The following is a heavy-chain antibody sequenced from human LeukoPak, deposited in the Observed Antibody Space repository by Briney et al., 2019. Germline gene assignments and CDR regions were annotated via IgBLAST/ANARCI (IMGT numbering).Heavy chain of an antibody. CDR1: GFTVSDNY. Sequence: SGGSLRLSCAASGFTVSDNYMSWVRQAPGKGLEWVSVTYSRGDTYYADSVKGRFTFSRDISKNTLYLQMNGLRTEDTAMYYCARDAPQVPAAGVLASWGQGTLVTVSS. J-gene: IGHJ5*02. V-gene: IGHV3-53*01. CDR2: TYSRGDT. CDR3: ARDAPQVPAAGVLAS. D-gene: IGHD6-13*01.